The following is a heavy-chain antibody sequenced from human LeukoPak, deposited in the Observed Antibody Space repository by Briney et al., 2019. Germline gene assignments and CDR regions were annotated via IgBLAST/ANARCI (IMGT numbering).Heavy chain of an antibody. CDR3: ATYSTRNAREFQS. D-gene: IGHD4-11*01. CDR2: IKTDASEK. CDR1: GFTFSSYG. J-gene: IGHJ1*01. Sequence: GGSLRLSCAASGFTFSSYGMHWVRQAPGKGLEWVANIKTDASEKYYADSVKGRFTISRDNAKMSLYLQMNSLRVEDTAVYYCATYSTRNAREFQSWGQGTLVTVSS. V-gene: IGHV3-7*01.